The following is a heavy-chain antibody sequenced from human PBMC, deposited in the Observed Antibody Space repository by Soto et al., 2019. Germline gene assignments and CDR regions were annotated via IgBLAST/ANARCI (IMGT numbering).Heavy chain of an antibody. CDR3: ATAIAARPRILGY. J-gene: IGHJ4*02. V-gene: IGHV1-24*01. D-gene: IGHD6-6*01. CDR2: FDPEDGET. Sequence: ASVKVSCKVSGYTLTELSMHWVRQAPGKGLEWMGGFDPEDGETIYAQKFQGRVTMTEHTSTDTAYMELSSLRSEDTAVYYCATAIAARPRILGYWGQGTLVTVSS. CDR1: GYTLTELS.